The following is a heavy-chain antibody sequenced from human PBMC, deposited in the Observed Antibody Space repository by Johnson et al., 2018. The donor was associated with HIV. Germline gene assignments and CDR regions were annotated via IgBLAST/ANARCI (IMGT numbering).Heavy chain of an antibody. J-gene: IGHJ3*02. CDR3: ARGYSSGWYQAFDI. D-gene: IGHD6-19*01. Sequence: QVQLVESGGGVVQPGGSLRLSCAASGFTFSDYYMSWIRQAPGKGLEWVSHISSSGSIIYYADPVKGRFTISRDNAKNSLYLQMNSLTAEDTAVYYCARGYSSGWYQAFDIWGQGTMVTVSS. CDR2: ISSSGSII. V-gene: IGHV3-11*04. CDR1: GFTFSDYY.